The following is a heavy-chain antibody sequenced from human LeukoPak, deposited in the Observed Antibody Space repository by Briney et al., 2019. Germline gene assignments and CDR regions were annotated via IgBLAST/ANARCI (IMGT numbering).Heavy chain of an antibody. J-gene: IGHJ4*02. Sequence: GASVKVSCKASGYTFTSYYMHWVRQAPGQGLEWVGIINPRGGSTSYAQKFQGRVTMTTDTSTSTAYMELRSLRSDDTAVYYCARTIFGVAPTDYWGQGTLVTVSS. V-gene: IGHV1-46*01. CDR2: INPRGGST. D-gene: IGHD3-3*01. CDR1: GYTFTSYY. CDR3: ARTIFGVAPTDY.